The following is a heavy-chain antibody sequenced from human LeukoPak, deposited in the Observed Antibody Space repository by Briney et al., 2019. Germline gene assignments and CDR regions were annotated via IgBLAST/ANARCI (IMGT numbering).Heavy chain of an antibody. CDR1: GFTASSNY. CDR3: ARGGGEGRGWT. CDR2: IYSGVRT. D-gene: IGHD3/OR15-3a*01. J-gene: IGHJ4*02. Sequence: PRGSLRLSCAAPGFTASSNYMSSVCQTPGKGLEWVSVIYSGVRTYYADSAKGRFTISRDNSKNTLYLQMNSLRGENTAVYYCARGGGEGRGWTWGKGTLVTVSS. V-gene: IGHV3-66*01.